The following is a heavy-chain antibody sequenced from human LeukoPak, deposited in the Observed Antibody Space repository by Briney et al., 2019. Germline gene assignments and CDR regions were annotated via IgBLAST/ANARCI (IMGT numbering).Heavy chain of an antibody. CDR3: AGGRWFDP. CDR2: VYYSGST. J-gene: IGHJ5*02. CDR1: GVSVSGDSYY. Sequence: SETLSLTCTASGVSVSGDSYYWNWIRQPPGKGLEWIGYVYYSGSTKYNPSLESRVTMSLDTSENYFSLKLSSVTAADTAIYYCAGGRWFDPWGQGTLVTVSS. V-gene: IGHV4-61*03.